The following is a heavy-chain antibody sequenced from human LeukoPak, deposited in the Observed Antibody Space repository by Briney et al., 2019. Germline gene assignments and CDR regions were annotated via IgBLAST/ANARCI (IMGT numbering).Heavy chain of an antibody. D-gene: IGHD6-19*01. CDR3: ARAEMQWLVLY. CDR2: IYYSGST. V-gene: IGHV4-59*08. J-gene: IGHJ4*02. CDR1: GGSISSYY. Sequence: SETLSLTCTVSGGSISSYYWSWIRQPPGKGLEWIGYIYYSGSTNYKPSLKSRVTISVDTSKNQFSLKLSSVTAADTAVYYCARAEMQWLVLYWGQGTLVTVSS.